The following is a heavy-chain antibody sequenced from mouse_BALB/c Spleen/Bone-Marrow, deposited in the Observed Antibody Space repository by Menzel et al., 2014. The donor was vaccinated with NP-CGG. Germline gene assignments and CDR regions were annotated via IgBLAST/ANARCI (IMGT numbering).Heavy chain of an antibody. CDR2: INNGGGST. J-gene: IGHJ4*01. V-gene: IGHV5-12-2*01. CDR3: ARHGEERPVLAMDY. CDR1: GFTFIAYT. D-gene: IGHD2-14*01. Sequence: DVMLVESGGGLVEPGGSLKLSCAASGFTFIAYTMSWVRQTPEKRLEWVAYINNGGGSTYYPDTVKGRITISRDNAKNTLYLQMSSLKSEDTAMYYCARHGEERPVLAMDYWGQGTSVTVSS.